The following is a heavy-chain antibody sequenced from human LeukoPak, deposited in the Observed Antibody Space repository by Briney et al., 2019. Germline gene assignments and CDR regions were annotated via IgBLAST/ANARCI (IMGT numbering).Heavy chain of an antibody. CDR1: GGSFSGYY. D-gene: IGHD3-22*01. J-gene: IGHJ4*02. CDR3: AIAGLGGYYYFDY. Sequence: SEALSLTCAVYGGSFSGYYWSWLRQPPGKGLEWIGEINHSGSTNYNPSLKSRVTISVDTSKNQFSLKLSSVTAADTAVYYCAIAGLGGYYYFDYWGQGTLVTVSS. V-gene: IGHV4-34*01. CDR2: INHSGST.